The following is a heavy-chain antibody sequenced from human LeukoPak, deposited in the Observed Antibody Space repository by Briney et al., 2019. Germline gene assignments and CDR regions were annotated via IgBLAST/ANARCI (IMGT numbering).Heavy chain of an antibody. V-gene: IGHV3-48*03. CDR2: ISSSGSNI. Sequence: GGSLRLSCAASGFTFSSYEMNWVRQVPGKGLEWVSYISSSGSNIYYADSVKGRFTISRDNSKNTLYLQMNSLRAEDTAVYYCAKGLSLRARGQGTLVTVSS. CDR1: GFTFSSYE. J-gene: IGHJ4*02. CDR3: AKGLSLRA.